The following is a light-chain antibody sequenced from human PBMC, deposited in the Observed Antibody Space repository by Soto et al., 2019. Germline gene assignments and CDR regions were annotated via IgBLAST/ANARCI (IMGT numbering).Light chain of an antibody. Sequence: QSVLTQPASVSGSPGQSITISCAGTSSDIGGYNYVSWYQQHPGKAPKVMIYEVSNRPSGVSNRFSGSKSGNTASLTISGLQAEDEADYYCSSYTTDSTYVFGSGTKVTVL. V-gene: IGLV2-14*01. CDR3: SSYTTDSTYV. J-gene: IGLJ1*01. CDR2: EVS. CDR1: SSDIGGYNY.